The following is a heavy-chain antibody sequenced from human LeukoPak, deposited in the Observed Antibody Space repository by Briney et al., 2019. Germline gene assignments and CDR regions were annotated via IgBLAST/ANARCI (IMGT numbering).Heavy chain of an antibody. CDR1: GYTFTSYG. CDR2: ISAYNGNT. D-gene: IGHD6-19*01. V-gene: IGHV1-18*01. J-gene: IGHJ4*02. Sequence: GASVKVSCKASGYTFTSYGISWVRQAPGQGLEWMGWISAYNGNTNYAQKLQGRVTMTTDTFTSTAHMELRSLRSDDTAVYYCARRRESSGLIFDYWGQGTLVTVSS. CDR3: ARRRESSGLIFDY.